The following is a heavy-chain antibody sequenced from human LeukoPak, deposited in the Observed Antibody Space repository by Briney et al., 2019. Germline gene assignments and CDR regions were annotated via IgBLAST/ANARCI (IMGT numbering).Heavy chain of an antibody. V-gene: IGHV4-59*01. J-gene: IGHJ3*02. D-gene: IGHD6-19*01. Sequence: SETLSLTCTVSGGSISSYYWSWIRQPPGRGLEWIGYIYYSGSTNYNSSFKSRVTISIDTSKNQFSLRLSSVTAADTAVYYCATGGQYGSGPPFYGYSSGLGAFDIWGQGTMVTVSS. CDR1: GGSISSYY. CDR2: IYYSGST. CDR3: ATGGQYGSGPPFYGYSSGLGAFDI.